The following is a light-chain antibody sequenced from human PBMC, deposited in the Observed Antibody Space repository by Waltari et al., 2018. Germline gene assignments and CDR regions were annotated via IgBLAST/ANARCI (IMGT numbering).Light chain of an antibody. CDR1: QSVSTN. CDR3: QQYDSWPPLT. CDR2: GAS. V-gene: IGKV3-15*01. Sequence: ERVMPQSTASMSVSPGEGATLPCRASQSVSTNLAWYQQKPGQAPRLLIYGASTRATGVPARFSGSGSGTEFTLTISSLQSEDFAVYYCQQYDSWPPLTFGGGTKVEI. J-gene: IGKJ4*01.